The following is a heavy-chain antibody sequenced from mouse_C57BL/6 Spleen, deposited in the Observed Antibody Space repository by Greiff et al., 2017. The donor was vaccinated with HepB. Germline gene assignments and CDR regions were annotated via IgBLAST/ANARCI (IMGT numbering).Heavy chain of an antibody. CDR1: GFSLTSYA. Sequence: VQLQQSGPGLVAPSQSLSITCTVSGFSLTSYAISWVRQPPGTGLEWLGVIWTGGGTNYNSALKSRLSISKDNSKSQVFLQMNSLQTDDTARYYCARNPGNAMDYWGQGTSVTVSS. CDR2: IWTGGGT. CDR3: ARNPGNAMDY. V-gene: IGHV2-9-1*01. J-gene: IGHJ4*01.